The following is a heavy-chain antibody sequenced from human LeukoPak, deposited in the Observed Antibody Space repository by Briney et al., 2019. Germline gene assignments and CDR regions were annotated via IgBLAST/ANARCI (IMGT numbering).Heavy chain of an antibody. V-gene: IGHV4-39*01. CDR1: GGSISSSSYY. CDR3: ARDGYSLY. D-gene: IGHD5-24*01. J-gene: IGHJ4*02. Sequence: PSETLSLTCTVSGGSISSSSYYWGWIRQPPGKGLEWIGSIYYSGSTYYNPSLKSRVTISVDTSKNQFSLKLSSVTAADTAVYYCARDGYSLYWGQGTLVTVSS. CDR2: IYYSGST.